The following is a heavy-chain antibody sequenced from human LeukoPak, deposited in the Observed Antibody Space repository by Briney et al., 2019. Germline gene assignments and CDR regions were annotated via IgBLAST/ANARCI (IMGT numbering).Heavy chain of an antibody. D-gene: IGHD6-13*01. CDR2: TYSGGDT. Sequence: GGSLRLSCAASGFTVSSNYMSWVRQAPGKGLEWVSLTYSGGDTYYADSVKGRFTISRDNSKNTLYLQMNSLRAEDTAVYYCARDWYSSTWGQGTLVTVSS. V-gene: IGHV3-66*01. J-gene: IGHJ4*02. CDR1: GFTVSSNY. CDR3: ARDWYSST.